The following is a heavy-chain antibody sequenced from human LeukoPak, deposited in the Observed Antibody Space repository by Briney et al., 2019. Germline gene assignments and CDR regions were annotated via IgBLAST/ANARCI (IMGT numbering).Heavy chain of an antibody. CDR1: GYTFTSYY. V-gene: IGHV1-46*01. Sequence: ASVKVSCKASGYTFTSYYMHWVRQAPGQGLEWMGVINPNGGNTNYAQKFQGRVTMAWDMSTSTLYMELSSLKSEDTAVYYCARVRDGYNDAYDIWGQGTMVTVSS. J-gene: IGHJ3*02. D-gene: IGHD5-24*01. CDR2: INPNGGNT. CDR3: ARVRDGYNDAYDI.